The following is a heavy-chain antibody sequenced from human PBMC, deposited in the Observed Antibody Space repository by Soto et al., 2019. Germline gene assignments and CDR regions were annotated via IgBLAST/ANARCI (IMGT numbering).Heavy chain of an antibody. CDR2: MDGSGDST. CDR1: GFTLSNYA. CDR3: ASGTYSSCADFDY. Sequence: EVQLLESGGGLVQRGGSLRLSCAASGFTLSNYAMSWVRQAPGKGLEWVSGMDGSGDSTYYADSVKGRFTISRDNSKNTLELQMNSLRAEDTDLYYCASGTYSSCADFDYWGQGTLVTVSS. J-gene: IGHJ4*02. D-gene: IGHD6-19*01. V-gene: IGHV3-23*01.